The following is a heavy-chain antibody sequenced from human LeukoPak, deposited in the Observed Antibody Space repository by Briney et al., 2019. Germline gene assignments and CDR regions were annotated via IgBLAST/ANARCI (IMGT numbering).Heavy chain of an antibody. V-gene: IGHV3-48*04. D-gene: IGHD1-7*01. CDR1: GFTFSSYN. CDR3: ARGGTTWAKIDY. J-gene: IGHJ4*02. Sequence: PGGSLRLSCAASGFTFSSYNMNWVRQAPGKGLEWVSYISSSGSTIFYADSVKGRFTISRDNAKNSLYLQMNSLRAEDTAVYYCARGGTTWAKIDYWGQGTLVTVSS. CDR2: ISSSGSTI.